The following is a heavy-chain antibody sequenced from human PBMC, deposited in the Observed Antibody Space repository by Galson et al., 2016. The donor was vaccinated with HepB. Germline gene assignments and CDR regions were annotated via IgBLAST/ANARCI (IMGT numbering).Heavy chain of an antibody. Sequence: SLRLSCAVSGFTVGNNFMTWVRQAPGKGLQWVGRIRNKARRYSTEYAASVRGRFTISRDDSKSSLYLQMNSLKTEDTAMYYCAKVGDTATIDYWGPGTLVTVSS. D-gene: IGHD5-18*01. CDR2: IRNKARRYST. J-gene: IGHJ4*02. CDR1: GFTVGNNF. V-gene: IGHV3-72*01. CDR3: AKVGDTATIDY.